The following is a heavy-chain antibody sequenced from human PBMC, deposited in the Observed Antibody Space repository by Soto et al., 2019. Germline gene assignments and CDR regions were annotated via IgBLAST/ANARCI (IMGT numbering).Heavy chain of an antibody. D-gene: IGHD1-20*01. V-gene: IGHV3-21*02. Sequence: EVQLVESGGGLVKPGGSLRLSCAASGFTFSSYTMNWVRQAPGKGLEWVSSISSSSTYIYYADSVTGRFTISRDNAKNSLFLQINSLRAEDTAVYYCASETVSYNWNDGLMDVWCQGTTVTVSS. CDR3: ASETVSYNWNDGLMDV. CDR1: GFTFSSYT. J-gene: IGHJ6*02. CDR2: ISSSSTYI.